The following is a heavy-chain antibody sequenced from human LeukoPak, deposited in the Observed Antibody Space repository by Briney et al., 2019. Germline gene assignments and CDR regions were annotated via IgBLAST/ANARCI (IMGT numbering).Heavy chain of an antibody. CDR3: ARDLEHIVVVTAGSYYYYGMDV. D-gene: IGHD2-21*02. CDR1: GFTFSSYS. CDR2: ISSSSSYI. V-gene: IGHV3-21*01. J-gene: IGHJ6*02. Sequence: GGPLRLSCAASGFTFSSYSMNWARQAPGKGLEWVSSISSSSSYIYYADSVKGRFTISRDNAKNSMYLQMNSLTAEDTAVYYCARDLEHIVVVTAGSYYYYGMDVWGQGTTVTVSS.